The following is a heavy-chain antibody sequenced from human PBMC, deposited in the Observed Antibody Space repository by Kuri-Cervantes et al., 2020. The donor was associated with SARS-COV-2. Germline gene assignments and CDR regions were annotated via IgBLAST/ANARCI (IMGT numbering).Heavy chain of an antibody. D-gene: IGHD3-3*01. CDR3: ARVHLKRITIFGVVTPSYGMDV. CDR1: GGSISSSSYY. J-gene: IGHJ6*02. CDR2: TYYSGST. V-gene: IGHV4-39*07. Sequence: GSLRLSCTVSGGSISSSSYYWGWIRQPPGKGLEWIGSTYYSGSTYYNPSLKSRVTISVDTSKNQFSLKLSSVTAADTAVYYCARVHLKRITIFGVVTPSYGMDVWGQGTTVTVSS.